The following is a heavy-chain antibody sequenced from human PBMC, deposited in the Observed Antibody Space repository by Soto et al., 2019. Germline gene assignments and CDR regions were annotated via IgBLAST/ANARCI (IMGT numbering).Heavy chain of an antibody. D-gene: IGHD6-13*01. CDR1: GYSFTSYW. V-gene: IGHV5-10-1*01. CDR3: ARLVGADYSSRPTDY. J-gene: IGHJ4*02. Sequence: PGESLKISCKGSGYSFTSYWISWVRQMPGKGLEWMGRIDPSDSYTNYSPSFQGHVTISADKSISTAYLQWSSLKASDTAMYYCARLVGADYSSRPTDYWGQGTLVTVSS. CDR2: IDPSDSYT.